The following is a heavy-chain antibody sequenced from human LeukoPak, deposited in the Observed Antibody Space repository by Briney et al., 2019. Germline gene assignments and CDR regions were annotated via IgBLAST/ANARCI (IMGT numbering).Heavy chain of an antibody. J-gene: IGHJ4*02. Sequence: GASVKVSCKASGYTFTRYVLSWVRQAPGQGLEWMGWISGYSGKTNYAQKLQDRVTMTTDTSTSTAYMELRSLRSDDTAVYYCARGYSGYAPHDYWGQGTLVTVSS. CDR2: ISGYSGKT. V-gene: IGHV1-18*01. D-gene: IGHD5-12*01. CDR1: GYTFTRYV. CDR3: ARGYSGYAPHDY.